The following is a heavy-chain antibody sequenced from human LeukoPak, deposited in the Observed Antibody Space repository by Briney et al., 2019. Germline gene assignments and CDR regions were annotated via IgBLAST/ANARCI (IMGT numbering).Heavy chain of an antibody. V-gene: IGHV3-23*01. CDR3: AKVPTYSGYEYPPYYFDY. Sequence: PGGSLRLSCAASGFTFSSYAMSWVRQAPGKGLDWVSAISISGDKTFYGGSVKVRSTISRDNSKNTLFLQMNRLRAEDTAIYYCAKVPTYSGYEYPPYYFDYWGQGTLVTVSS. D-gene: IGHD5-12*01. J-gene: IGHJ4*02. CDR2: ISISGDKT. CDR1: GFTFSSYA.